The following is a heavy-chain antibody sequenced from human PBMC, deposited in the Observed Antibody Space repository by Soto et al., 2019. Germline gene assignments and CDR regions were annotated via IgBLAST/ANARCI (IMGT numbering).Heavy chain of an antibody. D-gene: IGHD5-18*01. CDR1: GFTFSSYA. V-gene: IGHV3-23*01. J-gene: IGHJ6*02. CDR3: AKGLDTATLYYYYYGMDV. Sequence: GSLRLSCAASGFTFSSYAMSWVRQAPGKGLEWVSAISGSGGSTYYADSVKGRFTISRDNSKNTLYLQMNSLRAEDTAVYYCAKGLDTATLYYYYYGMDVWGQGTTVTVSS. CDR2: ISGSGGST.